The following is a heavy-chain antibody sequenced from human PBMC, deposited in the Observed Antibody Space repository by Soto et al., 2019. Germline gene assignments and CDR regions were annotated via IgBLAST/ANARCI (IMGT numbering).Heavy chain of an antibody. Sequence: GGALRVSRGGSGFTLSRCEHNWVRQAQGKGLEWVSYISSSSSTIYYADSVKGRFTISRDNAKNSLYLQMNSLRAEDTAVYYCARDRLSLYWGQGTLVTVSS. CDR1: GFTLSRCE. J-gene: IGHJ4*02. CDR2: ISSSSSTI. V-gene: IGHV3-48*01. D-gene: IGHD3-10*01. CDR3: ARDRLSLY.